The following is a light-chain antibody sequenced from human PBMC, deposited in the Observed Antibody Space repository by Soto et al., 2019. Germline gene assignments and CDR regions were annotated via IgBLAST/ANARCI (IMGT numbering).Light chain of an antibody. CDR3: QQYSSWVWT. V-gene: IGKV3-15*01. CDR1: QSVSSSY. CDR2: GAS. J-gene: IGKJ1*01. Sequence: EMVLTQSPASLSLSPGERATLSCRASQSVSSSYLAWYQQRPGQAPRLLMYGASTGATGIPARFRGSGSGTEFTLTISSLQSEDFAVYYCQQYSSWVWTFGQGTKVDIK.